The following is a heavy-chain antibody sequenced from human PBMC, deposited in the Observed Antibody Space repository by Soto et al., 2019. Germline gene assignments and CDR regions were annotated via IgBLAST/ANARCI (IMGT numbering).Heavy chain of an antibody. Sequence: PGGSLRLSCAASRFTFSNYAMSWVRLAPGKGLEWVSGVSASGGTTFYADSVKGRFTISRDNSKNTLFLQMNTLRAEDTAVYYCAKHIKNYALWSAGDAFDLWGQGTMVTVSS. CDR3: AKHIKNYALWSAGDAFDL. CDR2: VSASGGTT. CDR1: RFTFSNYA. D-gene: IGHD3-3*01. J-gene: IGHJ3*01. V-gene: IGHV3-23*01.